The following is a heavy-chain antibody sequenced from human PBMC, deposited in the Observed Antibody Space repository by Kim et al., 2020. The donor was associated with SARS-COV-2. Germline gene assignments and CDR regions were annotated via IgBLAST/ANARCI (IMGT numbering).Heavy chain of an antibody. CDR1: GFTFSSYA. D-gene: IGHD3-10*01. J-gene: IGHJ3*02. CDR2: ISGSGGST. V-gene: IGHV3-23*01. Sequence: GGSLRLSCAASGFTFSSYAMSWVRQAPGKGLEWVSAISGSGGSTYYADSVKGRFTISRDNSKNTLYLQMNSLRAEDTAVYYCAKNLPHYYYGSGSYYNVVAFDIWGQGTMVTVSS. CDR3: AKNLPHYYYGSGSYYNVVAFDI.